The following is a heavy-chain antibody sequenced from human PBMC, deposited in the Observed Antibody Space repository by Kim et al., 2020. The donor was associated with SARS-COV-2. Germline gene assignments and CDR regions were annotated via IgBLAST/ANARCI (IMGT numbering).Heavy chain of an antibody. V-gene: IGHV1-58*01. CDR3: AAAYGDCVGGIDY. J-gene: IGHJ4*02. Sequence: YEQKFQERVNITRDMSTSTAYVELSRLRSEDTAVYYCAAAYGDCVGGIDYWGQGTLVTVSS. D-gene: IGHD4-17*01.